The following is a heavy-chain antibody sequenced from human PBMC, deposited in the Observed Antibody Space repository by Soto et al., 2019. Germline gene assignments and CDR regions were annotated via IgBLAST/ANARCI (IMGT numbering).Heavy chain of an antibody. Sequence: SVKVTCTASGGTFISYAIIWVRQAPGQGLEWMGGIIPIFGTANYAQKFQGRVTITADKSTSTAYMELSSLRSEDTAVYYCASSRYCSSTSCLKNYYYYGMDVWGQGTTVTVSS. V-gene: IGHV1-69*06. CDR3: ASSRYCSSTSCLKNYYYYGMDV. CDR2: IIPIFGTA. CDR1: GGTFISYA. J-gene: IGHJ6*02. D-gene: IGHD2-2*01.